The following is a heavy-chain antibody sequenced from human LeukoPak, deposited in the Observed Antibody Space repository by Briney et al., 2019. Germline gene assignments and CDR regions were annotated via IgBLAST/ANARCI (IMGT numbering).Heavy chain of an antibody. V-gene: IGHV3-21*01. D-gene: IGHD3-22*01. J-gene: IGHJ5*02. CDR3: ARDYVYDSSGYYLNWFDP. Sequence: GGSLRLSCAASGFTLSSYSMNWVRQAPGKGLEWVSSISSSSSSYIYYADSVKGRFTISRDNAKNSLYLQMNSLRAEDTAVYYCARDYVYDSSGYYLNWFDPWGQGTLVTVSS. CDR1: GFTLSSYS. CDR2: ISSSSSSYI.